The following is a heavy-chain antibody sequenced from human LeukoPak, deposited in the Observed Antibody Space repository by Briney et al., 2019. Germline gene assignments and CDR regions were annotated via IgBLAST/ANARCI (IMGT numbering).Heavy chain of an antibody. CDR3: ARARDIVVVPAAMIDY. Sequence: GGSLRLSCAASGLTFSSYAMSWVRQAPGKGLEWVANIKQDGSEKYYVDSVKGRFTISRDNAKNSLYLQMNSLRAEDTAVYYCARARDIVVVPAAMIDYWGQGTLVTVSS. CDR2: IKQDGSEK. D-gene: IGHD2-2*01. J-gene: IGHJ4*02. CDR1: GLTFSSYA. V-gene: IGHV3-7*04.